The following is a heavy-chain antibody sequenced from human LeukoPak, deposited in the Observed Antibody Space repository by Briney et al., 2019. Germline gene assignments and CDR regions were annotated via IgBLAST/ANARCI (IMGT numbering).Heavy chain of an antibody. V-gene: IGHV4-39*07. D-gene: IGHD4-17*01. CDR2: IYYSGST. CDR1: GDSITSRSFY. Sequence: SETLSLTCFVSGDSITSRSFYWGWIRQPPGKGLEWIGSIYYSGSTYYNPSLKSRVTISVDTSKNQFSLKLSSVTAADTAVYYCANRYGDYPPNWFDPWGQGTLVTVSS. CDR3: ANRYGDYPPNWFDP. J-gene: IGHJ5*02.